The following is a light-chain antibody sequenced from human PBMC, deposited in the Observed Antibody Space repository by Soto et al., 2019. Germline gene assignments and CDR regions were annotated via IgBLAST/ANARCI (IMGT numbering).Light chain of an antibody. V-gene: IGKV3-20*01. CDR1: QSVGRDY. Sequence: EFVLTQSPDTLSVSPGDRATLSCRASQSVGRDYLAWYQQKPGQAPRLLIHDASNRATGIPDRFSGSGSGTDFTLSISRLEPEDFAVYYCQQYAKSPITFGQGTRLEIK. CDR3: QQYAKSPIT. CDR2: DAS. J-gene: IGKJ5*01.